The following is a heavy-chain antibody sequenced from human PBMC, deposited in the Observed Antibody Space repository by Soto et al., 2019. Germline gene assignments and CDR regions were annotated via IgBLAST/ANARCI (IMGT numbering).Heavy chain of an antibody. J-gene: IGHJ4*02. CDR3: TASTYGGNDFDY. D-gene: IGHD4-17*01. CDR2: IKSKTDGGTT. V-gene: IGHV3-15*07. Sequence: GGSLRLSCAASGFTFSNAGRNWVRQATGKGLEWVGRIKSKTDGGTTDYAAPVKGRFTISRDDSKNTLYLQMNSLKTEDTAVYYCTASTYGGNDFDYWGQGTLVTVSS. CDR1: GFTFSNAG.